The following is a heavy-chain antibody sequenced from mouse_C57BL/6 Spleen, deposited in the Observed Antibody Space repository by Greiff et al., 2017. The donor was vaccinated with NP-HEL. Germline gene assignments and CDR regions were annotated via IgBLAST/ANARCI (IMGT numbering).Heavy chain of an antibody. D-gene: IGHD2-4*01. Sequence: EVKLVESGGGLVQPGGSLKLSCAASGFTFSDYYMYWVRQTPEKRLEWVAYISNGGGSTYYPDTVKGRFTISRDNAKNTLYLQMSRLKSEDTAMYYCARQGDYDGAMDYWGQGTSVTVSS. CDR1: GFTFSDYY. V-gene: IGHV5-12*01. J-gene: IGHJ4*01. CDR2: ISNGGGST. CDR3: ARQGDYDGAMDY.